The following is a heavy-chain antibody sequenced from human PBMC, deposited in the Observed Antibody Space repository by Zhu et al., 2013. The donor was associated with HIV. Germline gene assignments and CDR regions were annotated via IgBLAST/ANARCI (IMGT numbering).Heavy chain of an antibody. CDR2: INPDSGDT. D-gene: IGHD6-13*01. CDR1: GYAFVGYY. V-gene: IGHV1-2*02. J-gene: IGHJ3*02. Sequence: AELVQSGAEVMRPGASVTVSCKSSGYAFVGYYMHWVRQAPGQGFEWMGWINPDSGDTDYAQRFLGRVSITRDTSIGTAFMEMRRLTPDDTAVYYCARGMQQLVRDAFDIWGQGTMVTVSS. CDR3: ARGMQQLVRDAFDI.